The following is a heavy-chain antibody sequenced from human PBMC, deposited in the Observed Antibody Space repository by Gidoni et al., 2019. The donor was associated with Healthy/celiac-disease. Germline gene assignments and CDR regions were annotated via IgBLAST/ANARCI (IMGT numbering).Heavy chain of an antibody. J-gene: IGHJ4*02. D-gene: IGHD3-16*02. CDR1: GFTFSSYW. CDR3: ARRSYDYVWGSYRYTGYFDY. V-gene: IGHV3-7*01. Sequence: EVQLVESGGGLVQPGGSLRLSCAASGFTFSSYWMSWVRQAPGKGLEWVANIKQDGSEKYYVDSVKGRFTISRDNAKNSLYLQMNSLRAEDTAVYYCARRSYDYVWGSYRYTGYFDYWGQGTLVTVSS. CDR2: IKQDGSEK.